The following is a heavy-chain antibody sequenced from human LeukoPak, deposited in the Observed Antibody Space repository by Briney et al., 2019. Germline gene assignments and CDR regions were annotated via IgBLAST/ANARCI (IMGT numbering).Heavy chain of an antibody. D-gene: IGHD3-22*01. CDR1: GGSISSGGYS. Sequence: SETLSLTCAVSGGSISSGGYSWSWIRQPPGKGLEWIGEINHSGSTNYNPSLKSRVTISVDTSKNQFSLKLSSVTAADTAVYYCARARPYYYDSSGYYEKEYFQHWGQGTLVTVSS. CDR2: INHSGST. J-gene: IGHJ1*01. V-gene: IGHV4-30-2*01. CDR3: ARARPYYYDSSGYYEKEYFQH.